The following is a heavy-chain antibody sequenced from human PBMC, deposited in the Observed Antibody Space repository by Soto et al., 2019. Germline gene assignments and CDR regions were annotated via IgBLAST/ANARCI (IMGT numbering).Heavy chain of an antibody. CDR3: AAEGSYYDSSGYYYHDAFDI. J-gene: IGHJ3*02. CDR1: GGTFSSYA. Sequence: SVQVSCKASGGTFSSYAISWVRQAPGQGLEWMGGIIPIFGTANYAQKFQGRVTITRDMSTSTAYMELSSLRSEDTAVYYCAAEGSYYDSSGYYYHDAFDIWGQGTMVT. V-gene: IGHV1-69*05. D-gene: IGHD3-22*01. CDR2: IIPIFGTA.